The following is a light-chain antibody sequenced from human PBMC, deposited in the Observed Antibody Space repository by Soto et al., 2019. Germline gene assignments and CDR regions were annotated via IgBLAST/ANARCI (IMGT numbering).Light chain of an antibody. CDR3: QQYGSSSYT. V-gene: IGKV3-20*01. Sequence: EIVLTQSPGTLSLSPGERATLSCRASQSISSSYLAWYQQKPGQAPRLLIYPASSRATGSPARFSGSESGTAFTLTISRLEPEDSAVYYCQQYGSSSYTFGQGTLLDIK. CDR1: QSISSSY. J-gene: IGKJ2*01. CDR2: PAS.